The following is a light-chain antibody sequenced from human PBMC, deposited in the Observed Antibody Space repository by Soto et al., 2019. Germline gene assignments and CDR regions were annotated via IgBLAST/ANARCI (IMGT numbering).Light chain of an antibody. CDR3: SSYTSSSTLLYV. V-gene: IGLV2-14*01. CDR2: ELS. J-gene: IGLJ1*01. Sequence: QSALTQPASVSGSPGQSITISCTGTSSDVGGYNHVSWYQQYPGKAPKVIIYELSNRPSGISNRFSGSKSGNTASLTISGLQAEDEADYYCSSYTSSSTLLYVXGTGTKLTVL. CDR1: SSDVGGYNH.